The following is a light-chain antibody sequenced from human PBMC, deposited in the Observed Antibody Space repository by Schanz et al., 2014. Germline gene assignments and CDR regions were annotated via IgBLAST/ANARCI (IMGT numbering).Light chain of an antibody. CDR1: QSISSW. CDR2: SAS. V-gene: IGKV1-5*03. J-gene: IGKJ4*01. Sequence: DIHMTQSPATLSASVGDRVTLTCRASQSISSWLAWYQQKPGKAPNLLIFSASNLYDGVPSRFSGSGSGTDFTLTISSLEPEDFAVYYCQQRSNWPRGTFGGGTKVEIK. CDR3: QQRSNWPRGT.